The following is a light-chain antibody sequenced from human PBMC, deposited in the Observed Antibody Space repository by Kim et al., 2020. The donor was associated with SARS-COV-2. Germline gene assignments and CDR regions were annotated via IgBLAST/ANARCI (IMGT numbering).Light chain of an antibody. CDR2: GAS. CDR3: QQYGSSPDT. Sequence: IVLTQSPGTLSLSPGERATLSCRASQSVSSSYLAWYQQKPGQAPRLLIYGASSRATGIPDRFSGSGSGTDFTLTISRLEPEDFAVYYCQQYGSSPDTVGYVTKLEI. CDR1: QSVSSSY. V-gene: IGKV3-20*01. J-gene: IGKJ2*01.